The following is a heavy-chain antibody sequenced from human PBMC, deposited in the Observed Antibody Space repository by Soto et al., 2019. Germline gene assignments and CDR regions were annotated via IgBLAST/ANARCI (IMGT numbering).Heavy chain of an antibody. V-gene: IGHV3-53*01. J-gene: IGHJ4*02. Sequence: EVQLVESGGGLIQPGGSLRLSCAASGFTVSSNYMSWVRQAPGKGLEWVSVIYSGGSTYYADSVKGRFTISRDNSKNTVYLQVSGLRDEDTAVYYCARDRDFLGQGTLVTVSS. CDR3: ARDRDF. CDR1: GFTVSSNY. CDR2: IYSGGST.